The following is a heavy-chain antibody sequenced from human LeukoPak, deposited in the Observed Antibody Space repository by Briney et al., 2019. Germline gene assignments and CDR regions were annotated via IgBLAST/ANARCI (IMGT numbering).Heavy chain of an antibody. CDR1: GFSFSRYS. CDR2: ISSNGRRT. J-gene: IGHJ4*02. D-gene: IGHD4-17*01. V-gene: IGHV3-64*01. CDR3: ARESDYGDYLFDY. Sequence: GGSLRLSCTASGFSFSRYSMHWVRQAPGKGLEFVSAISSNGRRTYYANSVKGRFTISRDTSKNTLYLQMGSLRTEDTAVYYCARESDYGDYLFDYWGQGTLVTVSS.